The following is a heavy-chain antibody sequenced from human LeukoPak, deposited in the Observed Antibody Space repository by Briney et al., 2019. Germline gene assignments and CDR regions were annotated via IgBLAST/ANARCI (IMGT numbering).Heavy chain of an antibody. CDR3: ARDPYCSGGSCYFDP. Sequence: SETLSLTCAVYGGSFSGYYWSWIRQPPGKGLEWIGEINHSGSTNYNPSLKGRVTISVDTSKNQFSLKLSSVTAADTAVYYCARDPYCSGGSCYFDPWGQGTLVTVSS. J-gene: IGHJ5*02. CDR1: GGSFSGYY. CDR2: INHSGST. D-gene: IGHD2-15*01. V-gene: IGHV4-34*01.